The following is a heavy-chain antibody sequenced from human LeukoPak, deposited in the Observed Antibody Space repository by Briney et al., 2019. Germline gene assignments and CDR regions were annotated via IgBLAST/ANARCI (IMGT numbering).Heavy chain of an antibody. V-gene: IGHV1-69*13. J-gene: IGHJ3*02. CDR2: IIPIFGTA. CDR1: GGTFSSYA. Sequence: SVKVSCKASGGTFSSYAISWVRQAPGQGLEWMGGIIPIFGTANYAQKFQGRVTITADESTSTAYMELSSLRSEDTAVYYRARGDIVVVPAAAQGAFDIWGQGTMVTVSS. CDR3: ARGDIVVVPAAAQGAFDI. D-gene: IGHD2-2*01.